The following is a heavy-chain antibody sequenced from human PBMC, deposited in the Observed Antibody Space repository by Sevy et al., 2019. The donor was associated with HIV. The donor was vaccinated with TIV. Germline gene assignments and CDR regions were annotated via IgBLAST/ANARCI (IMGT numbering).Heavy chain of an antibody. CDR3: ARGGYCSSTSCYTPYYYYGMDV. J-gene: IGHJ6*02. CDR1: GYTFTSYY. Sequence: ASVKVSCKASGYTFTSYYMHWVRQAPGQGLEWMGIINPSGGSTSYAQKFQGRVTMTRDTSTSKVYMELSSLGFEDTAVYYCARGGYCSSTSCYTPYYYYGMDVWGQGTTVTVSS. V-gene: IGHV1-46*01. CDR2: INPSGGST. D-gene: IGHD2-2*02.